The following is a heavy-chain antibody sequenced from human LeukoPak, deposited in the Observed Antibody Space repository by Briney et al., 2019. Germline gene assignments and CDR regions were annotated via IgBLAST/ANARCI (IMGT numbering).Heavy chain of an antibody. J-gene: IGHJ6*03. CDR1: GGSISSSNW. Sequence: SETLSLTCAVSGGSISSSNWWSWIRQPPGKGLEWIGEIYHSGSTNYNPSLKSRVTISVDTSKNQFSLKLSSVTAADTAVYYCARENYYYYMDVWGKGTTVTISS. V-gene: IGHV4-4*02. CDR2: IYHSGST. CDR3: ARENYYYYMDV.